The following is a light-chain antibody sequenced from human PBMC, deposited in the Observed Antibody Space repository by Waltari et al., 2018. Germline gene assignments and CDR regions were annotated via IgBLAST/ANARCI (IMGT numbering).Light chain of an antibody. Sequence: YVLTQPPSVSVAPGQTARIACGGSYIETKSVNWYQQKPGQAPVLVVVDDSGRPSGNPERISGSNSGDTATLTVSRVEAGDEADYYCQVWDSGSYHLVFGGGTKLTVL. CDR3: QVWDSGSYHLV. CDR2: DDS. J-gene: IGLJ2*01. CDR1: YIETKS. V-gene: IGLV3-21*02.